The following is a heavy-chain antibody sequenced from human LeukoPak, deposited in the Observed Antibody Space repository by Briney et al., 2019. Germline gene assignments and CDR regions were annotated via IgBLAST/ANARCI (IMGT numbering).Heavy chain of an antibody. CDR3: ARGYGSNSHPGY. CDR2: IYSNGGT. Sequence: PGGSLRLSCAASGFTVSTNQMSWVRQAPGKGLEWVSLIYSNGGTHYVDSAKGRFTISRDNSKNTLYLQMDSLRAEDTAVYYCARGYGSNSHPGYWGQGTLVTVSS. D-gene: IGHD4-23*01. V-gene: IGHV3-53*01. CDR1: GFTVSTNQ. J-gene: IGHJ4*02.